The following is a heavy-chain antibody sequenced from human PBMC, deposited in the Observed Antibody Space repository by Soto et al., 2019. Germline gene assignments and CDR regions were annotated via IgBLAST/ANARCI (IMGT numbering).Heavy chain of an antibody. CDR1: GGSISSGDYY. V-gene: IGHV4-30-4*01. J-gene: IGHJ4*02. CDR3: ARLSKRHYYDSSGLDY. CDR2: IYYSGST. D-gene: IGHD3-22*01. Sequence: PSETLSLTCTVSGGSISSGDYYWRWIRQPPGKGLEWIGYIYYSGSTYYNPSLKSRVTISVDTSKNQFSLKLSSVTAADTAVYYCARLSKRHYYDSSGLDYWGQGTLVTVSS.